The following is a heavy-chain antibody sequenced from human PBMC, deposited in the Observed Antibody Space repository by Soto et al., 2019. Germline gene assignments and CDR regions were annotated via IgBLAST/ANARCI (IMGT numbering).Heavy chain of an antibody. V-gene: IGHV4-4*07. D-gene: IGHD6-13*01. Sequence: SETLSLTCIVSGGSISEKYWNWVRQPPGKGLEWIGLIFANGHTDYNPSLKSRVTMSVDASKNQFSLRLTSMTAADTAVYYCVASLAASGLNWLVTGGRGTLVTVSS. CDR2: IFANGHT. CDR1: GGSISEKY. J-gene: IGHJ5*02. CDR3: VASLAASGLNWLVT.